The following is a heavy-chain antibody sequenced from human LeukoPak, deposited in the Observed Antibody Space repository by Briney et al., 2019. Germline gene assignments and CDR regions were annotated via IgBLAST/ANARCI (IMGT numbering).Heavy chain of an antibody. CDR2: INHSGST. CDR3: ARHRYYGSGSTH. Sequence: SETLSLTCAVYGGSFSGYYWSWIRQPPGKGLEWIGEINHSGSTNYNPSLKSRVTISIDTSKNQFSLKLSSVTAADTAVYYCARHRYYGSGSTHWGQGTLVTVSS. D-gene: IGHD3-10*01. J-gene: IGHJ4*02. CDR1: GGSFSGYY. V-gene: IGHV4-34*01.